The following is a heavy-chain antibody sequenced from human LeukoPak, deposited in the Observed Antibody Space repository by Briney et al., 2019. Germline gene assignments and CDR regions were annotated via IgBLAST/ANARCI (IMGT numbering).Heavy chain of an antibody. V-gene: IGHV1-46*01. D-gene: IGHD3-22*01. CDR3: ARSKYYYDSSGLVFGESNWFDP. CDR1: GYTFTSYG. Sequence: ASVKVSCKASGYTFTSYGISWVRQAPGQGLEWMGIINPSGGSTSYAQKFQGRVTMTRDTSTSTVYMELSSLRSEDTAVYYCARSKYYYDSSGLVFGESNWFDPWGQGTLVTVSS. CDR2: INPSGGST. J-gene: IGHJ5*02.